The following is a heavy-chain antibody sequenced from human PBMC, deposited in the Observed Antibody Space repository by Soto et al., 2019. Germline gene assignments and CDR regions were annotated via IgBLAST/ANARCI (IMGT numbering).Heavy chain of an antibody. CDR3: ARDHKCSSTSCYTHYYGMDV. J-gene: IGHJ6*02. Sequence: VKVSCKACGGTFSSYAISGVRQPPGQEREGTGGIIPICGRANYAQKLQGRVTITADESTSTAYMELSSLRSEDTAVYYCARDHKCSSTSCYTHYYGMDVWGRGTTVTVSS. CDR2: IIPICGRA. CDR1: GGTFSSYA. V-gene: IGHV1-69*13. D-gene: IGHD2-2*02.